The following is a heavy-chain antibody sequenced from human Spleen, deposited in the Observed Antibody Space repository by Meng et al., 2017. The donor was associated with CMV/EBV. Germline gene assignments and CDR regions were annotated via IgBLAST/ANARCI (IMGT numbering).Heavy chain of an antibody. V-gene: IGHV1-69*05. CDR1: GGTFSSYA. CDR2: IIPIFGTA. Sequence: SVQVSCKASGGTFSSYAISWVRQAPGQGLEWMGGIIPIFGTANYAQKFQGRVTITTDESTSTSYMELSSLRSEDTAVYYCAREGVPAGTITYNWFDPWGQGTLVTVSS. D-gene: IGHD2-2*01. J-gene: IGHJ5*02. CDR3: AREGVPAGTITYNWFDP.